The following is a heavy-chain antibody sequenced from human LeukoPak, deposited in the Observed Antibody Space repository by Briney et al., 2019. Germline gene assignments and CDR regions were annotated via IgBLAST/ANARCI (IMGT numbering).Heavy chain of an antibody. Sequence: ASVKVSCKTSGYTFTRYGISWVRQAPGHGLEGMGWISTYNGNTNYAQNLQGRVIMTTDASTSTAYMELRSLRSDDTAVYYCARDTYNSGWCSDYWGQGTLVTVSS. D-gene: IGHD6-19*01. CDR3: ARDTYNSGWCSDY. CDR2: ISTYNGNT. CDR1: GYTFTRYG. J-gene: IGHJ4*02. V-gene: IGHV1-18*01.